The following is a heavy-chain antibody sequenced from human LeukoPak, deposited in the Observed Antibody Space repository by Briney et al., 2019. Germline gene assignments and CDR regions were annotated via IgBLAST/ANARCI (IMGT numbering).Heavy chain of an antibody. CDR1: GFTFSSYA. Sequence: GGSLRLSCAASGFTFSSYAMSWVRQAPGKGLEWASAISGSGGSTYYADSVKGRFTISRDNSKNTLYLQMNSLRAEDTAVYYCAKDRSRITIFGVVHYYYGMDVWGQGTTVTVSS. D-gene: IGHD3-3*01. CDR3: AKDRSRITIFGVVHYYYGMDV. J-gene: IGHJ6*02. V-gene: IGHV3-23*01. CDR2: ISGSGGST.